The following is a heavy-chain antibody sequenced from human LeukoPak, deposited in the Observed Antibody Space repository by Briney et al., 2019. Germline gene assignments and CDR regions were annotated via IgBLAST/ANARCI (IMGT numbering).Heavy chain of an antibody. CDR2: IYPGDSDT. CDR1: GYSFTSFW. J-gene: IGHJ4*02. D-gene: IGHD2-2*01. Sequence: GESLKISCKGSGYSFTSFWIGWVCQMPGKGLEWMGIIYPGDSDTRYSPSFQGQVTISADKSISTAYLQWSSLKASDTAMYYCARPYCSSTSCTKSSGYWGQGTLVTVSS. V-gene: IGHV5-51*01. CDR3: ARPYCSSTSCTKSSGY.